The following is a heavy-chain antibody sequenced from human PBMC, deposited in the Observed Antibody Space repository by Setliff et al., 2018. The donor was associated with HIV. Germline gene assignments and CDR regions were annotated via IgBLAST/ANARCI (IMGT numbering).Heavy chain of an antibody. CDR2: ASSSSANI. CDR1: GFTVSTTY. CDR3: ARDYYFGSGNYYKGAFDI. V-gene: IGHV3-48*01. J-gene: IGHJ3*02. Sequence: GGSLRLSCAASGFTVSTTYMSWVRQAPGKGLEWISYASSSSANIHYADSVKGRFTMSRDNAKNSLYLQMNSLRAEDTAVYYCARDYYFGSGNYYKGAFDIWGQGTMVTISS. D-gene: IGHD3-10*01.